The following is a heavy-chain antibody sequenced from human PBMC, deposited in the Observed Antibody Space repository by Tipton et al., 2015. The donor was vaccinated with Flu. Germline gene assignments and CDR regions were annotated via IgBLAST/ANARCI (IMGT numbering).Heavy chain of an antibody. CDR1: GGSISSYY. V-gene: IGHV4-59*01. Sequence: TLSLTCTVSGGSISSYYWSWIRQPPGKGLEWIGYIYYSGSTNYNPSPKSRVTISVDTSKNQFSLKLSSVTAADTAVYYCASGVSLNPSYFDYWGQGTLVTVSS. D-gene: IGHD3-10*01. CDR2: IYYSGST. CDR3: ASGVSLNPSYFDY. J-gene: IGHJ4*02.